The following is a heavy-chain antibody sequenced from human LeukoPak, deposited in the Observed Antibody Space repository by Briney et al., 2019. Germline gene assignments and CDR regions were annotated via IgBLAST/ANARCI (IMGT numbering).Heavy chain of an antibody. CDR1: GDSINSGFYY. CDR3: ARGRIRIDY. Sequence: SETLFLTCTVSGDSINSGFYYWGWIRQPPGKGLEWIGEINHSGSTNYNPSLKSRVTISVDTSKNQFSLKLSSVTAADTAVYYCARGRIRIDYWGQGTLVTVSS. V-gene: IGHV4-39*07. CDR2: INHSGST. J-gene: IGHJ4*02. D-gene: IGHD2-15*01.